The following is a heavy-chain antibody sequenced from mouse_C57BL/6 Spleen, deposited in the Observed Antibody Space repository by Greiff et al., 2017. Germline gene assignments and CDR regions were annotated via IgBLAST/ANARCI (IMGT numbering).Heavy chain of an antibody. D-gene: IGHD2-4*01. Sequence: QVHVKQPGAELVRPGSSVKLSCKASGYTFTSYWMDWVKQRPGQGLEWIGNIYPSDSETHYNQKFKDKATLTVDKSSSTAYMQLSSLTSEDSAVYYCARKGYYDYDEGAMDYWGQGTSVTVSS. J-gene: IGHJ4*01. CDR1: GYTFTSYW. CDR2: IYPSDSET. V-gene: IGHV1-61*01. CDR3: ARKGYYDYDEGAMDY.